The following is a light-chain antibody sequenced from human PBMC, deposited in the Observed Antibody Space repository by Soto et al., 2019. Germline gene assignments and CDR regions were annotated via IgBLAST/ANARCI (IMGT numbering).Light chain of an antibody. CDR2: TND. V-gene: IGLV1-44*01. CDR3: AAWDDSRDAYV. Sequence: QTVVTQPPSASGTPGQRVTISCSGSSSSIGSNTVNWYQQFPGAAPRLLIYTNDQRPAEVPDRFSGSKSGTSASLAISGLQSADEADYFCAAWDDSRDAYVFGTGTKLTVL. J-gene: IGLJ1*01. CDR1: SSSIGSNT.